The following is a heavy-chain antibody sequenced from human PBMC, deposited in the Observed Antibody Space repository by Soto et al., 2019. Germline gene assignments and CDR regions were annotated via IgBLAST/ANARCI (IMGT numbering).Heavy chain of an antibody. J-gene: IGHJ5*02. D-gene: IGHD4-17*01. CDR2: IIPIFGTA. CDR1: GGTFSSYA. V-gene: IGHV1-69*13. CDR3: ARAFYDYGGNLRWFDP. Sequence: SVKVSCKASGGTFSSYAISWVRQAPGQGLEWMGGIIPIFGTANYAQKFQGRVTITADESTSTAYMELSSLRSEDTAVYYCARAFYDYGGNLRWFDPWGQGTLVTVSS.